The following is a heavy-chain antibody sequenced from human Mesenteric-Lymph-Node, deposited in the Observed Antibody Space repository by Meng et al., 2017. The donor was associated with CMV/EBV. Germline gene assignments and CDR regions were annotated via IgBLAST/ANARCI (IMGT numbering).Heavy chain of an antibody. J-gene: IGHJ4*02. Sequence: ASVKVSCKASGYTFTSYGISWVRQAPGQGLEWMGWISAYNGNTNYAQKLQGRVTMTTDTSTSTAYMELRSLRSDDTAAYYCARILGLSGSFNSAWGYWDQGTLVTVSS. CDR1: GYTFTSYG. CDR2: ISAYNGNT. CDR3: ARILGLSGSFNSAWGY. V-gene: IGHV1-18*01. D-gene: IGHD1-26*01.